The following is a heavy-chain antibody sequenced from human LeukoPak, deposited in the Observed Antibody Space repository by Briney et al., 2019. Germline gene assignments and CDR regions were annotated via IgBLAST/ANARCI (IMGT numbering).Heavy chain of an antibody. D-gene: IGHD5-12*01. Sequence: GGSLRLSCAASGFTFSSYAMSWVRQAPGKGLEWVSGVSGSGGSTYYADSVKGRFTISRDNSKNTLYLQMNSLRAEDTAVYYCAKDLDIVATITGNWGEGTLVTVSS. CDR1: GFTFSSYA. CDR3: AKDLDIVATITGN. CDR2: VSGSGGST. J-gene: IGHJ4*02. V-gene: IGHV3-23*01.